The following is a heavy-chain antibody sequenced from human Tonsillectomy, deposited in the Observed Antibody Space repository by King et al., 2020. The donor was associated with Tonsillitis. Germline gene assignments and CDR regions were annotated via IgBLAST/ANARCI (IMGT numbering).Heavy chain of an antibody. CDR2: ISYDGSNK. V-gene: IGHV3-30*18. CDR1: GFTFSSYG. Sequence: VQLVESGGGVVQPGRSLRLSCAASGFTFSSYGMHWVRQAPGKGLEWVAVISYDGSNKYYADSVKGRFTISRDNSKNTLYLQLNRLRAEDTAVYYCTKDHVYGDYAVCDAFDIWGQGTMVTVSS. J-gene: IGHJ3*02. D-gene: IGHD4-17*01. CDR3: TKDHVYGDYAVCDAFDI.